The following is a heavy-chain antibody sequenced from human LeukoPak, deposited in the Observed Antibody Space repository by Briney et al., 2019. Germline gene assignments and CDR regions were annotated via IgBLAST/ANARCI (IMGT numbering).Heavy chain of an antibody. CDR3: ARSYREQQLPVY. CDR1: GGSISSSSYY. Sequence: SETLSLTCTVSGGSISSSSYYWGWIRQPPGKGLEWIGSIYYSGSTYYNPSLKSRVTISVDTSKNQFSLKLSSVTAADTAVYCCARSYREQQLPVYWGQGTLVTVSS. CDR2: IYYSGST. J-gene: IGHJ4*02. V-gene: IGHV4-39*01. D-gene: IGHD6-13*01.